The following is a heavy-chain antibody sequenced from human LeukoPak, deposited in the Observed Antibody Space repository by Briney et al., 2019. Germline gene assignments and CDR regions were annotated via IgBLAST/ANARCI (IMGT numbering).Heavy chain of an antibody. Sequence: GSLRLSCAASGFTFNNYAMTWVRPAPGKGLEWVSAITGTGAYTNYADSVKGRFTISRDNSKNTMYLQMNSLRAEDTAIYYCAKRSSTSSGYFDLWGWGTLVTVSS. V-gene: IGHV3-23*01. J-gene: IGHJ4*02. D-gene: IGHD3-22*01. CDR1: GFTFNNYA. CDR2: ITGTGAYT. CDR3: AKRSSTSSGYFDL.